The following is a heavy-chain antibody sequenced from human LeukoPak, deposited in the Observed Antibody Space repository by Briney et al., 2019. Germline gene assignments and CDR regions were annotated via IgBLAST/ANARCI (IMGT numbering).Heavy chain of an antibody. CDR2: IISIFGTA. CDR3: AREAIRLPGDYYYGMDV. Sequence: GASVKVSCKASGGTFSSYAISWVRQAPGQGLEWMGGIISIFGTANYAQKFQGRVTITADESTSTAYMELSSLRSEDTAVYYCAREAIRLPGDYYYGMDVWGQGTTVTVSS. J-gene: IGHJ6*02. CDR1: GGTFSSYA. V-gene: IGHV1-69*13. D-gene: IGHD5-12*01.